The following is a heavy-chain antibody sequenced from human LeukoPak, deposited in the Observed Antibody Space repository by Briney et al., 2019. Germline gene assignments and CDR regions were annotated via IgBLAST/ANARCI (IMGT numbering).Heavy chain of an antibody. Sequence: ASVTVSFNASGYTFTINDISWVRHAPGQGLEWMGWISAYNGNTNYAQKLQGKVTMTTDTSTSTAYNALKRLRSDDTAVYYCAGEYYDFWSAYPPIYYYYMDVWGKGNTVTVSS. V-gene: IGHV1-18*01. CDR3: AGEYYDFWSAYPPIYYYYMDV. D-gene: IGHD3-3*01. CDR2: ISAYNGNT. CDR1: GYTFTIND. J-gene: IGHJ6*03.